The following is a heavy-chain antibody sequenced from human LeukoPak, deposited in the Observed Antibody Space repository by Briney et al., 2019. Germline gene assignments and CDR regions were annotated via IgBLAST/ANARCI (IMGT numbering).Heavy chain of an antibody. J-gene: IGHJ5*02. Sequence: ASVKVSCKASGYTFTSYGISWVRQAPGQGLEWMGWISAYNGNTNYAQKLQGRVTMTTDTSTSTAYMEPSRLRSDDTAVYYCAREDILTGYYRFREYPWFDPWGQGTLVTVSS. D-gene: IGHD3-9*01. CDR1: GYTFTSYG. CDR2: ISAYNGNT. V-gene: IGHV1-18*01. CDR3: AREDILTGYYRFREYPWFDP.